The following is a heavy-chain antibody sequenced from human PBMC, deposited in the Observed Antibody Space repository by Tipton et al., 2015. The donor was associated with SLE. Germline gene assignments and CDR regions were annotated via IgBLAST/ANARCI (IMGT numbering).Heavy chain of an antibody. Sequence: SLRLSCAASGFTFDDYAMHWVRQAPGKGLEWVSGISWNSGSIGYADSVKGRFTISRDNAKNSLYLQMNSLRAEDTAVYYCARVRTGTTREYYFDYWGQGTLVTVSS. J-gene: IGHJ4*02. D-gene: IGHD1-1*01. CDR1: GFTFDDYA. CDR2: ISWNSGSI. CDR3: ARVRTGTTREYYFDY. V-gene: IGHV3-9*01.